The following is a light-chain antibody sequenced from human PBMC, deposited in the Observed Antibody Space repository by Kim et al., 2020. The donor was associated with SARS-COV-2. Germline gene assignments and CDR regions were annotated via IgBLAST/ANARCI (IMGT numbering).Light chain of an antibody. CDR2: GKN. Sequence: VSLGQTVRITCQGDSLRSYYAPLYQQKSGQAPIVVMYGKNNRPSGIPDRFSGSSSGNTASLTITGTQAGDEADYYCNSRDSNDNVLFGGGTQLTVL. CDR1: SLRSYY. J-gene: IGLJ2*01. CDR3: NSRDSNDNVL. V-gene: IGLV3-19*01.